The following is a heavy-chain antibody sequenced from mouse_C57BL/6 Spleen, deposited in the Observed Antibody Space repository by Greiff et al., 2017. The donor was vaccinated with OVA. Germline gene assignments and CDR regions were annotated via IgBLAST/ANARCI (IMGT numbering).Heavy chain of an antibody. J-gene: IGHJ4*01. CDR3: ARVDGYYYAMDY. V-gene: IGHV1-54*01. D-gene: IGHD2-3*01. Sequence: VQLQQSGAELVRPGTSVKVSCKASGYAFTNYLIEWVKQRPGQGLEWIGVINPGSGGTNYNEKFKGKATLTADKSSSTAYMQLSSLTSEDSAVYFCARVDGYYYAMDYWGQGTSVTVSS. CDR2: INPGSGGT. CDR1: GYAFTNYL.